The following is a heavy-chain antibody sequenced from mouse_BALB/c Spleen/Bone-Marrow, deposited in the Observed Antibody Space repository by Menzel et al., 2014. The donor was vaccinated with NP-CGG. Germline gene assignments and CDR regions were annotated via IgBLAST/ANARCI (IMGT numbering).Heavy chain of an antibody. CDR2: ISSGSSTV. D-gene: IGHD1-1*01. Sequence: EVQRVESGGGLVQPGGSRKLSCAASGFAFSSFGMHWVRQAPEKGLGWVAYISSGSSTVYYADKVMGRFTISRDNPKNTLFLQMTSLRSEDTAMYYCARSGSSSGYFDYWGQGTTLTVSS. J-gene: IGHJ2*01. V-gene: IGHV5-17*02. CDR1: GFAFSSFG. CDR3: ARSGSSSGYFDY.